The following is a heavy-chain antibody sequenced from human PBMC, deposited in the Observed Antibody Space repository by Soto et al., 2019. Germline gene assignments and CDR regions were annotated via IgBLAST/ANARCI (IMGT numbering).Heavy chain of an antibody. CDR2: ISHSGRT. CDR3: ARRGPGDRCTWH. D-gene: IGHD1-1*01. J-gene: IGHJ1*01. CDR1: GGSFTGYY. V-gene: IGHV4-34*01. Sequence: SETLSLTCAVNGGSFTGYYGAWIRQSPGKGLEWIGEISHSGRTNYNPSLKSRVTISVDKSKNQFSLKLSSVTAADTAVYYCARRGPGDRCTWHWGQGTLVTVSS.